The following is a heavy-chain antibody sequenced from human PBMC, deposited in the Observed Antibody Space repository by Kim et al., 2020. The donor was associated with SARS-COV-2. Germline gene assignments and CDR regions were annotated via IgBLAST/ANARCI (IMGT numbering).Heavy chain of an antibody. CDR2: IYPGDSNT. CDR1: GYSFTKYW. CDR3: TRRLVVDATHYDWFDP. Sequence: GESLKISCKGSGYSFTKYWIGWVRQMPGKGLEWMGIIYPGDSNTRYSPSFQGQVTISADKSISTAYLQWSSLKASDTAMYYCTRRLVVDATHYDWFDPWGQGTLVTVSS. J-gene: IGHJ5*02. V-gene: IGHV5-51*01. D-gene: IGHD2-15*01.